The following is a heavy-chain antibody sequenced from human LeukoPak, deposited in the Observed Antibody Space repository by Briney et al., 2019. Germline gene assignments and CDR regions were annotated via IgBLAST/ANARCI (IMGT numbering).Heavy chain of an antibody. D-gene: IGHD2-21*01. Sequence: GESLKISCAASGFTFSSYAMSWVRQAPGKGLEWVSAISGSGGSTYYADSVKGRFTISRDNSKNTLYLQMNSLRAEDTAVYYCAKDRFGYSDYWGQGTLVTVSS. V-gene: IGHV3-23*01. CDR3: AKDRFGYSDY. CDR1: GFTFSSYA. CDR2: ISGSGGST. J-gene: IGHJ4*02.